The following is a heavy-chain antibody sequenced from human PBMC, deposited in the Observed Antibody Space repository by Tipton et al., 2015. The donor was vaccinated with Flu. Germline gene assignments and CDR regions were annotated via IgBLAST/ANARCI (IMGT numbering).Heavy chain of an antibody. J-gene: IGHJ3*01. V-gene: IGHV3-21*01. CDR3: ARDRGNDYGDSGPVLADGFDV. Sequence: SLRLSCAASGFTFSSYSMNWVRQAPGKGLEWVSSISRTSTYIYYADSLKGRITISRDNAKKSLYLQIDSLRPEDTAVYYCARDRGNDYGDSGPVLADGFDVWGQGTVVAVSS. CDR2: ISRTSTYI. CDR1: GFTFSSYS. D-gene: IGHD4-17*01.